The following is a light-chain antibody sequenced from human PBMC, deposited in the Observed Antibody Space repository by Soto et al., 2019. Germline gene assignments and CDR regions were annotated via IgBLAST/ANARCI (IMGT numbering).Light chain of an antibody. J-gene: IGKJ4*01. CDR3: QQYYSYPPT. V-gene: IGKV1-8*01. Sequence: AIRMTQSPSSLSASTGDRVTITCRASQGISSYLAWYQKKPGKAPKLLIYAASPLQSGVPSRFSGSGSGTLCTPTISCLQSDDFATYYCQQYYSYPPTFGGGTKVEIK. CDR2: AAS. CDR1: QGISSY.